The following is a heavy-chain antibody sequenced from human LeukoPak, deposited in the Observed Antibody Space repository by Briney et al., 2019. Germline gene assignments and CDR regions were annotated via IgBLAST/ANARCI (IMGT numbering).Heavy chain of an antibody. J-gene: IGHJ4*02. CDR1: GFTFSSYS. CDR3: TTDGLGFLEWLLSKDYFDY. V-gene: IGHV3-15*01. D-gene: IGHD3-3*01. CDR2: IKSKTDGGTT. Sequence: GGSLRLSCAASGFTFSSYSMNWVRQAPGKGLEWVGRIKSKTDGGTTDYAAPVKGRFTISRDDSKNTLYLQMNSLKTEDTAVYYCTTDGLGFLEWLLSKDYFDYWGQGALVTVSS.